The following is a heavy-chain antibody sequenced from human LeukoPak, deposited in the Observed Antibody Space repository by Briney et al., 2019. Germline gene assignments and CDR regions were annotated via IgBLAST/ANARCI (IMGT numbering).Heavy chain of an antibody. CDR1: GFTLSSYW. V-gene: IGHV3-7*01. CDR3: ARITSYYGSGKFDY. Sequence: GGSLRLSCAASGFTLSSYWMHWVRQAPGKGLEWVANIKQDGSEKYYVDSVKGRFTISRDNAKNSLYLQMNSLRAEDTAVYYCARITSYYGSGKFDYWGQGTLVTVSS. D-gene: IGHD3-10*01. CDR2: IKQDGSEK. J-gene: IGHJ4*02.